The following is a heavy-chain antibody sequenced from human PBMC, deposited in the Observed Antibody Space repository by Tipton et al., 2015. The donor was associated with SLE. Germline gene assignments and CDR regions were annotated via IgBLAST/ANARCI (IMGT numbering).Heavy chain of an antibody. CDR2: VYSSGFS. CDR1: GDSINSYY. V-gene: IGHV4-59*01. CDR3: ARVGHDLDSSGYNSHYYYYMDV. D-gene: IGHD3-22*01. Sequence: TLSLTCTISGDSINSYYWTWIRQPPGKGLEWIGYVYSSGFSDYNPSLSSRVSISLDTSKNQFSLRLSSATAADTAVYYCARVGHDLDSSGYNSHYYYYMDVWGQGTMVSASS. J-gene: IGHJ6*03.